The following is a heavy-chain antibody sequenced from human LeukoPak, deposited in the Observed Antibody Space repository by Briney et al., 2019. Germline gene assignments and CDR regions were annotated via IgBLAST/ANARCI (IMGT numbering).Heavy chain of an antibody. D-gene: IGHD6-19*01. V-gene: IGHV1-46*01. CDR1: GYTFTSYY. J-gene: IGHJ3*02. CDR3: ATIAVAGTDDAFDI. Sequence: ASVKVSCKASGYTFTSYYMHWVRQAPGQGLEWMRIINPSGGSTSYAQKFQGRVTMTRDMSTSTVYMELSSLRSEDTAVYYCATIAVAGTDDAFDIWGQGTMVTVSS. CDR2: INPSGGST.